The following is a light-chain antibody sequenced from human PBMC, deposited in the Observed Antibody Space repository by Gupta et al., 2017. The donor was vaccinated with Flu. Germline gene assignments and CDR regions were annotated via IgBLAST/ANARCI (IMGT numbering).Light chain of an antibody. CDR2: DTS. V-gene: IGKV3-11*01. Sequence: EIVLTQSPATLSLSPGERATLSCRASQSISNYLAWYQQKPGQAPRLLIYDTSNRATGVAARFSGSGSGTDFSLTISSLESEDFAVYYCQQRDNCPRTFGQGTRLEIK. CDR1: QSISNY. J-gene: IGKJ2*01. CDR3: QQRDNCPRT.